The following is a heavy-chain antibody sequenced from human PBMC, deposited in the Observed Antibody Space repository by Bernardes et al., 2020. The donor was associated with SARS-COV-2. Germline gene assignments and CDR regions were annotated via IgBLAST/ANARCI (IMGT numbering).Heavy chain of an antibody. Sequence: ETLSFTCTVSGGSISSYYWSWIRQPPGKGLEWIGYIYYSGSTNYNTSLKSRVTISVDTSKNQFSLKLSSVTAADTAVYYCARQRADYDFWSGYYRRGNWFDPWGQGTLVTVSS. V-gene: IGHV4-59*08. CDR3: ARQRADYDFWSGYYRRGNWFDP. CDR1: GGSISSYY. CDR2: IYYSGST. D-gene: IGHD3-3*01. J-gene: IGHJ5*02.